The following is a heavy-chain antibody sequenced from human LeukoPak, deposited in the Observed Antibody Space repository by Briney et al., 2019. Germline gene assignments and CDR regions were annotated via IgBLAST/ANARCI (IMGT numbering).Heavy chain of an antibody. CDR1: GFTVSSNY. J-gene: IGHJ4*02. CDR3: DGSYDLEGADY. D-gene: IGHD1-26*01. CDR2: IYSGGST. Sequence: GSLRLSCAASGFTVSSNYMSWVRQAPGKGLEWVSAIYSGGSTYYADSVKGRFTISRDNSKNTLYLQMNSLRAEDTAVYYCDGSYDLEGADYWGQGTLVTVSS. V-gene: IGHV3-66*01.